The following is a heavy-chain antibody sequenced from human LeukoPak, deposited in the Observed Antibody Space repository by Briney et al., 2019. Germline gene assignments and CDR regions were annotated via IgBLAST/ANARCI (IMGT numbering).Heavy chain of an antibody. CDR1: GYTFTSHP. CDR3: ARGYDYGDYVGDFDY. V-gene: IGHV1-18*01. Sequence: ASVKVSCKASGYTFTSHPISWVRQAPGQGLEWMGWISVYNSNTKYAQNVQGRVTMTTDRSTSTAYMELRSLRSDDTAVYYCARGYDYGDYVGDFDYWGQGTLVTVSS. CDR2: ISVYNSNT. J-gene: IGHJ4*02. D-gene: IGHD4-17*01.